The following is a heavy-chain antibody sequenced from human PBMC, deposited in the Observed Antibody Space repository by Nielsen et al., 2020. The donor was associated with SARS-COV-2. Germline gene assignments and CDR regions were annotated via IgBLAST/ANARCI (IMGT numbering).Heavy chain of an antibody. Sequence: GGSLRLSCAASGFTFSAHAMIWVRQTAGKGLEWVSAVSGDVAHTTYYADSVKGRFTISRDNSKNTLYLQMNSLRAEDTAVYYCAKDESYSYSSSWIDYWGQGTLVTVSS. D-gene: IGHD6-13*01. V-gene: IGHV3-23*01. CDR2: VSGDVAHTT. J-gene: IGHJ4*02. CDR3: AKDESYSYSSSWIDY. CDR1: GFTFSAHA.